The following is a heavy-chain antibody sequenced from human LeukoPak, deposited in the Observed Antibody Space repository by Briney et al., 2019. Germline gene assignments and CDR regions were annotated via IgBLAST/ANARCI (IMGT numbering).Heavy chain of an antibody. CDR2: IVPIVEIT. V-gene: IGHV1-69*04. J-gene: IGHJ5*02. CDR1: GDTLNNDD. CDR3: ARGNYGDPNWFDP. D-gene: IGHD4-17*01. Sequence: GASVKVSCKASGDTLNNDDITWVRQAPGRGLEWMGRIVPIVEITNYAESFQGRGTITADKSTNTFYMQLASLMSSDTAIYFCARGNYGDPNWFDPWGQGTLVTVSS.